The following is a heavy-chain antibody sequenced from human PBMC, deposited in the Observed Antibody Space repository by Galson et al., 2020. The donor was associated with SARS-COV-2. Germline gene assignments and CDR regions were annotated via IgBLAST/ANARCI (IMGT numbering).Heavy chain of an antibody. CDR2: ISSSSSYI. V-gene: IGHV3-21*01. CDR3: AREGILRYFDWLLWRYFDD. Sequence: GGSLRLSCAASGFTFSSYSMNWVRQAPGKGLEWVSSISSSSSYIYYADSVKGRFTISRDNAKNSLYLQMNSLRAEDTAVYYCAREGILRYFDWLLWRYFDDWCQGTLVTVSS. D-gene: IGHD3-9*01. J-gene: IGHJ4*02. CDR1: GFTFSSYS.